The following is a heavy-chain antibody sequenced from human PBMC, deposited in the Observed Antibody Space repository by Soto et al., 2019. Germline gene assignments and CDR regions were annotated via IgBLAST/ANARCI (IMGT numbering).Heavy chain of an antibody. CDR2: ISSSGSTI. J-gene: IGHJ4*02. CDR3: ARVQEXRFLEWLLFGRSQPLDY. V-gene: IGHV3-48*03. D-gene: IGHD3-3*01. CDR1: GFTFSSYE. Sequence: GGSLSLSCAASGFTFSSYEMNWVRQAPGKGLEWVSYISSSGSTIYYADSVKGRFTISRDNAKNPLYLQMNSLRAEDTAVYYCARVQEXRFLEWLLFGRSQPLDYWGQGTLVTVSS.